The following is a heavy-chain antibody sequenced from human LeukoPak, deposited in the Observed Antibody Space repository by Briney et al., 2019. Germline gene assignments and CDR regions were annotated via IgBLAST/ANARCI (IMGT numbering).Heavy chain of an antibody. D-gene: IGHD3-22*01. V-gene: IGHV3-23*01. CDR3: AKAYYYDSSGYLGNPYDY. CDR2: ISGSGGST. CDR1: GFTFSSYA. Sequence: EGSLRLSCAASGFTFSSYAMSWVRQAPGKGLEWVSAISGSGGSTYYADSVKGRFTISRDNSKNTLYLQMNSLRAEDTAVYYCAKAYYYDSSGYLGNPYDYWGQGTLVTVSS. J-gene: IGHJ4*02.